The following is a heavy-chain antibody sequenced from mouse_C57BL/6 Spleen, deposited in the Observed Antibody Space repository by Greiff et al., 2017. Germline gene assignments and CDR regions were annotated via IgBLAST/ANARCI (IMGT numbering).Heavy chain of an antibody. J-gene: IGHJ4*01. CDR1: GYSFTSGYY. V-gene: IGHV3-6*01. Sequence: EVQLQESGPGLVKPSQSLSLTCSVTGYSFTSGYYWNWIRQFPGNKLEWMGYISYDGSNHYNPSFKNRISITRDTSKNEFFLKLNSVTTEDTATYYCARDFPYYDYDNYAMDYWGQGTSVTVSS. CDR2: ISYDGSN. D-gene: IGHD2-4*01. CDR3: ARDFPYYDYDNYAMDY.